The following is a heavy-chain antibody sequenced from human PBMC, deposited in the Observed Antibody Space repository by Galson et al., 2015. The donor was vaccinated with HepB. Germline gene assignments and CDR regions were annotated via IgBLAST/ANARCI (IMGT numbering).Heavy chain of an antibody. CDR2: IYYSGST. CDR1: GGSISSSSYY. Sequence: LTCTVSGGSISSSSYYWGWIRQPPGKGLEWIGSIYYSGSTYYNPSLKSRVTISVDTSKNQFSLKLSSVTAADTAVYYCARVDSGFGGSAFDIWGQGTMVTVSS. CDR3: ARVDSGFGGSAFDI. D-gene: IGHD3-10*01. J-gene: IGHJ3*02. V-gene: IGHV4-39*07.